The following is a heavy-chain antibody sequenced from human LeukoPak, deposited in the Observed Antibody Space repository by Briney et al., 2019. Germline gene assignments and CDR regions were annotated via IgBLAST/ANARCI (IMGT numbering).Heavy chain of an antibody. CDR2: MNPNSGNT. Sequence: ASVKVSCKASGGTFSSYAISWVRQAPGQGLEWMGWMNPNSGNTGYAQKFQGRVTITRNTSISTAYMELSSLRSEDTAVYYCARSGLEVAEIPYYYYYMDVWGKGTTVTVSS. CDR3: ARSGLEVAEIPYYYYYMDV. J-gene: IGHJ6*03. V-gene: IGHV1-8*03. D-gene: IGHD2-15*01. CDR1: GGTFSSYA.